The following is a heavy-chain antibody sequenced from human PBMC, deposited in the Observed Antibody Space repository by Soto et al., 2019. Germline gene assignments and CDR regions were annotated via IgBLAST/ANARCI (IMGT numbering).Heavy chain of an antibody. Sequence: PSETLSLTCAVSGGSISSGGYSWSWIRQPPGKGLEWIGYIYHSGSTYYNPSLKSRVTISVDRSKNQFSLKLSSVTAADTAVYYCARVRGRYCSGGSCYHPGKYGMDVWGQGTTVTVSS. CDR3: ARVRGRYCSGGSCYHPGKYGMDV. J-gene: IGHJ6*02. D-gene: IGHD2-15*01. V-gene: IGHV4-30-2*01. CDR1: GGSISSGGYS. CDR2: IYHSGST.